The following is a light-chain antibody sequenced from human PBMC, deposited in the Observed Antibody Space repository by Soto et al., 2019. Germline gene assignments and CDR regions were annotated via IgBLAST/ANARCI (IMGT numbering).Light chain of an antibody. J-gene: IGLJ1*01. V-gene: IGLV1-40*01. CDR2: GST. Sequence: QSVLSQPPSVSGAPGQRVTISCTGSSSNIGAGYDAHWFQQVPGTAPKLLIYGSTNRPSGVPDRFSGSKSGTSASLAITGLKAEDEADYYCQSYDSSLGGNYVFGTGTKV. CDR3: QSYDSSLGGNYV. CDR1: SSNIGAGYD.